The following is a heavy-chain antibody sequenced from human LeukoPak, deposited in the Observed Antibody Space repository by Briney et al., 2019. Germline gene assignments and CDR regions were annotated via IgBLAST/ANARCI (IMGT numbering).Heavy chain of an antibody. V-gene: IGHV4-59*01. CDR2: MYYSGST. D-gene: IGHD1-1*01. J-gene: IGHJ5*02. CDR1: GGSISSYY. Sequence: SETLSLTCTVSGGSISSYYWSWIRQPPGKGLEWIGYMYYSGSTNYNPSLKSRVTISGDTSKNQFSLKLSSVTAADTAVYYCARAERHYWFDPWGQGTLVTVSS. CDR3: ARAERHYWFDP.